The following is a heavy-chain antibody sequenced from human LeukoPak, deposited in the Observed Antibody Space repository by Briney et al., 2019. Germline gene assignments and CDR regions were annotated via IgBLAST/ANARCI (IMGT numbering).Heavy chain of an antibody. CDR3: AARQRILDY. J-gene: IGHJ4*02. CDR2: IKPSGGST. V-gene: IGHV1-46*01. Sequence: ASVKVSCKASGYTLTSYYMHWVRQAPGQGLEWMGIIKPSGGSTTYAQKFQDRVTLTRDTSTSTVYMELSRLRSDDTAVYYCAARQRILDYWGQGTLVTVSS. CDR1: GYTLTSYY. D-gene: IGHD2/OR15-2a*01.